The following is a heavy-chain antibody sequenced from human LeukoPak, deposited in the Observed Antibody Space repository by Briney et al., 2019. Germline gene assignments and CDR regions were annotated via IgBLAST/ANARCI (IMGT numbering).Heavy chain of an antibody. Sequence: PSETLSLTCTVSGGSISGYHWGWIRQPAGKGLEWIGRIYTSGSTNYNPSLKTRVTMSVDTSKNQFSLKLRSVTAADTAVYYCARHLGMSTMDYWGQGTLVTVSS. J-gene: IGHJ4*02. CDR2: IYTSGST. CDR1: GGSISGYH. V-gene: IGHV4-4*07. D-gene: IGHD5/OR15-5a*01. CDR3: ARHLGMSTMDY.